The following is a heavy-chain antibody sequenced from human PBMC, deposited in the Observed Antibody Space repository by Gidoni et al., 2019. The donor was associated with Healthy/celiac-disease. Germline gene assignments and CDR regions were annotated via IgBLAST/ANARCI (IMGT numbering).Heavy chain of an antibody. J-gene: IGHJ6*02. Sequence: EVQLVESGGGLVQPGGSLRLSCAPSGFTFRSYSMNWVRQAPGQGLEWVSYISSSSSTIYYADSVKGRFTISRDNAKNSLYLQMNSLRDEDTAVYYCAMTMVRGVSPLYYYYGMDVWGQGTTVTVSS. CDR3: AMTMVRGVSPLYYYYGMDV. V-gene: IGHV3-48*02. CDR2: ISSSSSTI. D-gene: IGHD3-10*01. CDR1: GFTFRSYS.